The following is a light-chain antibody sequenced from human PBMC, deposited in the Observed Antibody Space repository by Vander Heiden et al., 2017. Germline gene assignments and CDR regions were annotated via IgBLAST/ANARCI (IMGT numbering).Light chain of an antibody. CDR3: QQSYCYPPMYT. CDR1: HTVTSL. V-gene: IGKV1-39*01. CDR2: ATS. J-gene: IGKJ2*01. Sequence: DIQLTQSPSSLSPSFGDRVTITCRASHTVTSLFNWYQQKPGKAPNPLIPATSRLQSGVPSRFSGSGSGTDFTLTINSLQPEDFATYYCQQSYCYPPMYTFGQGTKLEIK.